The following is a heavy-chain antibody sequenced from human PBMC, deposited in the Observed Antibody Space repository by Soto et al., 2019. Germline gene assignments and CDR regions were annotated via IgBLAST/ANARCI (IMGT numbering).Heavy chain of an antibody. D-gene: IGHD6-6*01. CDR3: ERGIAALHFDI. V-gene: IGHV1-3*01. J-gene: IGHJ2*01. Sequence: GXSVKVCCTASGYTFTSYAMHLVRQAPGQRLECMGWINAGNGNTKYSQKFQGRVTITRDTSASTAYMELSSLRSEDTAVYYCERGIAALHFDIWGRGTLVTVSS. CDR2: INAGNGNT. CDR1: GYTFTSYA.